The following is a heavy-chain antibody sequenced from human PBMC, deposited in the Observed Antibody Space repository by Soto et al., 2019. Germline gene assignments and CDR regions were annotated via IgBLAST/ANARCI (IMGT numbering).Heavy chain of an antibody. V-gene: IGHV1-69*13. CDR2: IIPIFGTA. CDR1: GGTFSSYA. J-gene: IGHJ4*02. Sequence: SVKVSCKASGGTFSSYAISWVRRAPGQGLEWMGGIIPIFGTANYAQRFQGRVTITADESTSTAYMELSSLRSEDTAVYYCARRDSSGWTNFDYWGQGTLVTVSS. D-gene: IGHD6-19*01. CDR3: ARRDSSGWTNFDY.